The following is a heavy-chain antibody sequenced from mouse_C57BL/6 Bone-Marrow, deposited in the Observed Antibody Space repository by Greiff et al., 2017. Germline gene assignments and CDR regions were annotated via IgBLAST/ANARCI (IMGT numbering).Heavy chain of an antibody. CDR3: AGTYYFDY. V-gene: IGHV1-81*01. J-gene: IGHJ2*01. CDR1: GYTFTSYG. Sequence: QVQLQQSGAELARPGASVKLSCKASGYTFTSYGISWVKQRTGQGLEWMGGIHPRSGNTYYNEKFKGKATLTADKSSSTAYMELRSLTSADSAVYFFAGTYYFDYGGRGTALTVTA. CDR2: IHPRSGNT.